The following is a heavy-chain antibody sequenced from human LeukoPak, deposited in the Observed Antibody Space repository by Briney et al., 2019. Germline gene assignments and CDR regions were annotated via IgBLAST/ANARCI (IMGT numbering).Heavy chain of an antibody. CDR1: GGPINNYY. V-gene: IGHV4-59*01. CDR3: ARGGDYGDLRYFDY. J-gene: IGHJ4*02. CDR2: IYYRGST. Sequence: SETLSLTCTVSGGPINNYYWSWIRQPPGKGLEWIGYIYYRGSTNYNPSLKSRVTFSVDTSKNQFSLKLNSVTAADTAVYYCARGGDYGDLRYFDYWGQGTLVTVSS. D-gene: IGHD4-17*01.